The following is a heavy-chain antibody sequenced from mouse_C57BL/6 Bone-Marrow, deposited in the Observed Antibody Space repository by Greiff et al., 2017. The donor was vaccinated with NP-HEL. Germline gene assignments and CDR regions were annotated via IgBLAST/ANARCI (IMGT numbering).Heavy chain of an antibody. CDR3: AKGDYYGSSYPFAY. Sequence: EVKLMESGPELVKPGDSVKISCKASGYSFTGYFMNWVMQSHGKSLEWIGRINPYNGDTFYNQKFKGKATLTVDKSSSTAHMELRSLTSEDSAVYYCAKGDYYGSSYPFAYWGQGTLVTVSA. V-gene: IGHV1-20*01. CDR2: INPYNGDT. CDR1: GYSFTGYF. D-gene: IGHD1-1*01. J-gene: IGHJ3*01.